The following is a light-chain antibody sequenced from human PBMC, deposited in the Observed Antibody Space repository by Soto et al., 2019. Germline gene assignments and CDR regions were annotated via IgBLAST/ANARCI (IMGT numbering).Light chain of an antibody. J-gene: IGLJ1*01. CDR1: SSNIGAGYD. CDR3: QSYDSSLSARYV. Sequence: QSVLKQPPSVSGAPGQRVTISCTGSSSNIGAGYDVHWYQQLPGTAPKLLIYGNSNRPSGVPDRFSGSKSGTSASLAITGLQAEDEADYYCQSYDSSLSARYVFGTGTKVTVL. V-gene: IGLV1-40*01. CDR2: GNS.